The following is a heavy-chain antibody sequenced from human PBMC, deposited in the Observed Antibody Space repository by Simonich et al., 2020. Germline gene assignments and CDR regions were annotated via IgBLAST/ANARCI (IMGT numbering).Heavy chain of an antibody. CDR3: ARDGLGTAYYYYMDV. D-gene: IGHD7-27*01. CDR2: RKQVGSGK. V-gene: IGHV3-7*01. J-gene: IGHJ6*03. CDR1: GFTFSSYW. Sequence: EVQLVESGGGLVQPGGSLRLSCAASGFTFSSYWMSWVRQAPGKGLEGVANRKQVGSGKYYVDSVKGRFTISRDNTKNSRYLQMNSLRAEDTAVYYCARDGLGTAYYYYMDVWGKGTTVTVSS.